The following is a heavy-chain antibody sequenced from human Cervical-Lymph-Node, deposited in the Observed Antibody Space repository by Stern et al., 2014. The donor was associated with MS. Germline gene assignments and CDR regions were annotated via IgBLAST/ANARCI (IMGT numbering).Heavy chain of an antibody. J-gene: IGHJ5*02. CDR2: IIPILGLP. V-gene: IGHV1-69*09. D-gene: IGHD2-15*01. CDR1: GGTFSSSYA. CDR3: ARGIVSNRPAATLHNLFDP. Sequence: VHLVESGAEVKKPGSSVKVSCKASGGTFSSSYAVSWVRQAPGQGLEWMGRIIPILGLPNYAQKFQTRLTITADKSTSTVYMELSSLTSEDTAVYYCARGIVSNRPAATLHNLFDPWGQGTLVTVSS.